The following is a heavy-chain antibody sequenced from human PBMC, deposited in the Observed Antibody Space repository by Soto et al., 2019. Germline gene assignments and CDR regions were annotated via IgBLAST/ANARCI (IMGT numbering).Heavy chain of an antibody. J-gene: IGHJ4*02. Sequence: GASVKVSCKASGYTFTSYAMHWVRQAPGQRLEWMGWINAGNGNTKYSQKFQGRVTITRDTSASTAYMELSSLRSEDTAVYYCARDPYCSGGSCYPFDYWGQGTLVTVSS. CDR1: GYTFTSYA. D-gene: IGHD2-15*01. V-gene: IGHV1-3*01. CDR2: INAGNGNT. CDR3: ARDPYCSGGSCYPFDY.